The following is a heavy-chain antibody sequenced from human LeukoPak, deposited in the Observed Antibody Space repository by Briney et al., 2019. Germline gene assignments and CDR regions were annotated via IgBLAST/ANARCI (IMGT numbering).Heavy chain of an antibody. CDR2: ITSSSSTI. CDR1: GFTFSSYS. J-gene: IGHJ5*02. V-gene: IGHV3-48*01. CDR3: ARDRVPAT. Sequence: GGSLRLSCAASGFTFSSYSMNWVRQAPGKGLEWVSYITSSSSTIYCADSVKGRFTISRDNAKNSLFLQMNSLRADDTAVYYCARDRVPATWGQGTLVTVSS.